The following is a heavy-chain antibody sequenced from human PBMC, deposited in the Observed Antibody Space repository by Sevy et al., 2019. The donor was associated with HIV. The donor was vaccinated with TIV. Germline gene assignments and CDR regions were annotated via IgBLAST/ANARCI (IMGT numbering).Heavy chain of an antibody. CDR1: GFTFSESW. V-gene: IGHV3-15*01. D-gene: IGHD3-16*01. J-gene: IGHJ6*02. Sequence: GGSLRLSCAASGFTFSESWMSWVRQAPGRGLEWVGRIKSKTEGGTINYAAPVRGRFTISSDDSNNTLYLQMNSLETEYTALYYCTTEALDYEYPDYSYYGMDVWGQGTTVTVSS. CDR3: TTEALDYEYPDYSYYGMDV. CDR2: IKSKTEGGTI.